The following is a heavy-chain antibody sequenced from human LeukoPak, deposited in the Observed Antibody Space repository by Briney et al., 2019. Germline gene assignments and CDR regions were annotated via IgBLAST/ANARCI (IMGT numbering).Heavy chain of an antibody. Sequence: GASVKVSCKASGYTFNNFDINWVRQATGQGLEWMGWMNPNSGNTGYAQKFQGRVTMTRNTSISTAYMELSSLRSEDTAVYYCARGAYHYDSSGYYGLDPWGQGTLVTVSS. CDR1: GYTFNNFD. CDR3: ARGAYHYDSSGYYGLDP. D-gene: IGHD3-22*01. CDR2: MNPNSGNT. V-gene: IGHV1-8*01. J-gene: IGHJ5*02.